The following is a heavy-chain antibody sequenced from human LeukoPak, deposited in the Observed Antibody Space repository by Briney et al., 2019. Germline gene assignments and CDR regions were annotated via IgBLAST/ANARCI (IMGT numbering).Heavy chain of an antibody. Sequence: GGSLRLSCAASGFTFSSYAMSWVRQAPGKGLEWVSAISGSGGSTYYADSVKGRFTISRDNSKNTLYLQMNSLRAEDAAVYYCAKAYGQLGHHFDYWGQGTLVTVSS. J-gene: IGHJ4*02. D-gene: IGHD6-6*01. CDR2: ISGSGGST. CDR1: GFTFSSYA. V-gene: IGHV3-23*01. CDR3: AKAYGQLGHHFDY.